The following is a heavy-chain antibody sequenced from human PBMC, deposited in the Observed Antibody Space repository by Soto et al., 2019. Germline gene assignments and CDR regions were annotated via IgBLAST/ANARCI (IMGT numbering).Heavy chain of an antibody. CDR2: IGNLGTT. J-gene: IGHJ4*02. V-gene: IGHV4-30-2*06. Sequence: PSETLSLTCSVSGVAITYGGYSWSWIRQSPEKGLEWLGYIGNLGTTYYNPSFKSGLSLSIDRTRNQFSLTLSSMTAADNAVYYCARGGGYDSFDFWGQGIQVTVSS. CDR3: ARGGGYDSFDF. CDR1: GVAITYGGYS. D-gene: IGHD2-15*01.